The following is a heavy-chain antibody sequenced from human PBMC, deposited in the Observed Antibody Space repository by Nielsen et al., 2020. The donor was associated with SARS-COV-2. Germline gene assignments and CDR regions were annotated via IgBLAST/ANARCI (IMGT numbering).Heavy chain of an antibody. Sequence: ASVKVSCKASGYTFTGHYIHWVRQAPGQGLEWVGIINSSGGSTSYAQKFQGRVAISADESTTTVYMELTSLRSEDTAVYYCAGDQEVRDVISYYYYGLDVWGQGTTVTVSS. CDR3: AGDQEVRDVISYYYYGLDV. V-gene: IGHV1-46*01. CDR1: GYTFTGHY. D-gene: IGHD3-10*01. CDR2: INSSGGST. J-gene: IGHJ6*02.